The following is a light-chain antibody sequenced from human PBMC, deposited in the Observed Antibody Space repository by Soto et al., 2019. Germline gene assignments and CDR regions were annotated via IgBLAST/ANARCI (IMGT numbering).Light chain of an antibody. CDR2: DAS. CDR1: QSIHIW. CDR3: QQYNSYSRP. V-gene: IGKV1-5*01. Sequence: DTQMTQSPSTLSASVGDRVTITCRASQSIHIWLAWYQQKPGQAPQLLISDASNLESGVPSRFSGSGSGTEFSLTINSLQPDDFATYYCQQYNSYSRPFGQGTKVDIK. J-gene: IGKJ1*01.